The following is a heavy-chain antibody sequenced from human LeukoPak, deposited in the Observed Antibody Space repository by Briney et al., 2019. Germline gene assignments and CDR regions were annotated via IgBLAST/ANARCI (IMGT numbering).Heavy chain of an antibody. CDR2: IYYSGST. J-gene: IGHJ4*02. D-gene: IGHD6-13*01. Sequence: SETLSLTCTVSGGSVSSGSYYWSWIRQPPGKGLEWIGYIYYSGSTNYNPSLKSRVTISVDTSKNQFSLKLSSVTAADTAAYYCARYAAGPFDYWGQGTLVTVSS. V-gene: IGHV4-61*01. CDR3: ARYAAGPFDY. CDR1: GGSVSSGSYY.